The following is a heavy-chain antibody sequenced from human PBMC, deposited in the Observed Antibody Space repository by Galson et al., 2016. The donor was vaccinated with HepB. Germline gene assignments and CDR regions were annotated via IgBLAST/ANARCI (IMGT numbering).Heavy chain of an antibody. D-gene: IGHD5/OR15-5a*01. CDR1: GYTFTSYA. CDR2: INAGHGNT. CDR3: ARETPLRSSLDH. Sequence: SVKVSCKASGYTFTSYAIQWVRQAPGQRLDWMGWINAGHGNTKYSQKFQGRVTITRDTSATTAYMELSSLRSEDTAVYYCARETPLRSSLDHWGQGTRVTVSS. V-gene: IGHV1-3*01. J-gene: IGHJ4*02.